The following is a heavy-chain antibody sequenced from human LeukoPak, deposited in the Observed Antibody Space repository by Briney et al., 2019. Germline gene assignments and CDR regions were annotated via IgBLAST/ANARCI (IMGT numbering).Heavy chain of an antibody. CDR3: AKDYGDYSLA. CDR1: GGSNSSSSFY. Sequence: SETLSLTCTVSGGSNSSSSFYWGWIRQPPGKGLEWIGTIYHSGSPYYNPSLNSRVTISGDTSKNQFSLKLSSVTAADTAVYYCAKDYGDYSLAWGQGTLVTVSS. CDR2: IYHSGSP. V-gene: IGHV4-39*02. J-gene: IGHJ5*02. D-gene: IGHD4-17*01.